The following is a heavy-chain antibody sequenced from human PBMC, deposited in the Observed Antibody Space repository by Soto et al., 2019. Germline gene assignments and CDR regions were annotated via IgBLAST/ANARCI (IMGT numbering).Heavy chain of an antibody. Sequence: PGGSLRLSCTASGFTFGDYAMSWFRQAPGKGLEWVGFIRSKAYGGTTEYAASVKGRFTISRDDSKSIAYLQMNSLTTEDTAVYYCARGIWEMATIRPENYWGQGTPVTVS. CDR3: ARGIWEMATIRPENY. J-gene: IGHJ4*02. CDR2: IRSKAYGGTT. V-gene: IGHV3-49*03. D-gene: IGHD5-12*01. CDR1: GFTFGDYA.